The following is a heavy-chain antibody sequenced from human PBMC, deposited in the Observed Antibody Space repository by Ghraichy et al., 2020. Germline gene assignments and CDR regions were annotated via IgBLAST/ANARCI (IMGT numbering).Heavy chain of an antibody. CDR3: ASGQLSPYLPTDFDY. D-gene: IGHD3-16*02. J-gene: IGHJ4*02. Sequence: GGSLRLSCAASGFTFSSYSMNWVRQAPGKGLEWVSSISSSSSYIYYADSVKGRFTISRDNAKNSLYLQMNSLRAEDTAVYYCASGQLSPYLPTDFDYWGQGTLVTVSS. CDR1: GFTFSSYS. V-gene: IGHV3-21*01. CDR2: ISSSSSYI.